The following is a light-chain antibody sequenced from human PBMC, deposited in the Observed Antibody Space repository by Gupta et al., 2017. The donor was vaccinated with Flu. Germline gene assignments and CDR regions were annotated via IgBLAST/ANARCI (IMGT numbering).Light chain of an antibody. CDR3: GTWDSSLSAYV. V-gene: IGLV1-51*02. CDR1: SSNIGNNY. Sequence: KVTISCSGSSSNIGNNYVSWYQQLPGTAPKLLIYENNKRPSGIPDRFSGSKSGTSAILGITGLQTGDEADYYCGTWDSSLSAYVFGTGTKVTVL. J-gene: IGLJ1*01. CDR2: ENN.